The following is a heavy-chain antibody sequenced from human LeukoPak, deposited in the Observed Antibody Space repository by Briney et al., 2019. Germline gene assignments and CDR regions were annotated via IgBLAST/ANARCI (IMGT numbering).Heavy chain of an antibody. Sequence: PSETLSLTCAVYGGSFSGYYLSWIRRPRGKGLEWIGEINHSGSTKYNPSLKSRVTISVDTSKNQFSLKLSSMTAADTAVYYFARGGFYDFWSGYREGSTWFDPWGQGTLVTVSS. CDR3: ARGGFYDFWSGYREGSTWFDP. J-gene: IGHJ5*02. CDR2: INHSGST. V-gene: IGHV4-34*01. D-gene: IGHD3-3*01. CDR1: GGSFSGYY.